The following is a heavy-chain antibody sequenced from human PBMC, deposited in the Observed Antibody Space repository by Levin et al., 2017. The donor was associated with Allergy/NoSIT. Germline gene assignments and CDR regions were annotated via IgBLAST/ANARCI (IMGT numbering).Heavy chain of an antibody. CDR1: GFTFNNSA. D-gene: IGHD1-26*01. J-gene: IGHJ4*02. CDR3: SKGTTKWELYDY. Sequence: LSLTCAASGFTFNNSAMSWVRQAPGMGLEWVSAITGSGDYTFYAGSVKGRFTISRDNSKNTLYLQMNSLTGDDTAVYYCSKGTTKWELYDYWGQGTLVTVPS. V-gene: IGHV3-23*01. CDR2: ITGSGDYT.